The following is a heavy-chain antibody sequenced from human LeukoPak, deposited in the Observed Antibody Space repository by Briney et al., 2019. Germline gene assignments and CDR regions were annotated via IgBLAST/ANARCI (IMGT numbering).Heavy chain of an antibody. CDR2: MNTDSGIT. J-gene: IGHJ4*02. V-gene: IGHV1-8*01. CDR3: ARSFTNGYCSSPSCTDY. D-gene: IGHD2-2*03. CDR1: GYTFTSYD. Sequence: ASVKVSCKASGYTFTSYDINWVRQATGQGLEWMGWMNTDSGITGYAQKFQGRVTMTRDTSIRTAYMELSSLRSEDTAVYYCARSFTNGYCSSPSCTDYWGQGTLVTVSS.